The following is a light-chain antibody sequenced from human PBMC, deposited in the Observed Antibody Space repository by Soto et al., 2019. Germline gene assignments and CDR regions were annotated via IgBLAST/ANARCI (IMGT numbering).Light chain of an antibody. CDR1: QSVSGN. J-gene: IGKJ1*01. CDR2: GAS. V-gene: IGKV3-15*01. Sequence: EIVMTQSPATLSVSPGERATLSCRASQSVSGNLAWYQQKPGQAPSLLIYGASTRDTGIPARFSGSGSGTEFTLTISSLQSEDFADYYCQQYNNWPVTFGQGTKVDIK. CDR3: QQYNNWPVT.